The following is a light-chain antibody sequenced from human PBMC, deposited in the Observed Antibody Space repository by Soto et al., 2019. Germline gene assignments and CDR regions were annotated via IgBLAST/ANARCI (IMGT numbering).Light chain of an antibody. Sequence: PGERATLSCRASQSVSSSYLAWYQQKPGQAPRLLIYGASSRATGIPDRFSGSGSGTDFTITISSLQHDDFETYYCQHYNSYSFGQGTKVDIK. CDR1: QSVSSSY. CDR3: QHYNSYS. CDR2: GAS. V-gene: IGKV3-20*01. J-gene: IGKJ1*01.